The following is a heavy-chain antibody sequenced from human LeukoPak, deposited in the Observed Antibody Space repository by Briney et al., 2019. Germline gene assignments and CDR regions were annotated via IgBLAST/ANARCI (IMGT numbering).Heavy chain of an antibody. CDR3: ARGDRSDSPYYYYYMDV. V-gene: IGHV4-61*02. CDR1: GGSISSGSYY. J-gene: IGHJ6*03. CDR2: IYTSGST. Sequence: SQTLSLTCTVSGGSISSGSYYWSWIRQPAGKGLEWIGRIYTSGSTNYNPYLKSRVTISVDTSKNQFSLKLSSVIAADTAAYYGARGDRSDSPYYYYYMDVWGKGTTVTVSS. D-gene: IGHD3-22*01.